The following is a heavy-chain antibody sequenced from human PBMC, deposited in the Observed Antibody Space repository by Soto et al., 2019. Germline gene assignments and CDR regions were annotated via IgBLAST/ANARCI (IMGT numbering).Heavy chain of an antibody. D-gene: IGHD1-7*01. CDR1: GGTFSSYA. CDR2: IIPIFGTA. Sequence: SVKVSCKASGGTFSSYAISWVRQAPGQGLEWMGGIIPIFGTANYAQKFQGRVTITADESTSTAYMELSSLRSEDTAVYYCARKGAYNWNYDYYYYGMDVWGQGTTVTVSS. J-gene: IGHJ6*02. V-gene: IGHV1-69*13. CDR3: ARKGAYNWNYDYYYYGMDV.